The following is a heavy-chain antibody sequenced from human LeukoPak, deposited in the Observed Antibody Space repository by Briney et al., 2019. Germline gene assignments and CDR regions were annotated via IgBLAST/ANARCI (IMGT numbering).Heavy chain of an antibody. CDR3: VKDTGRSGYYYGPVDY. V-gene: IGHV3-43*02. CDR1: GFTFDDYA. D-gene: IGHD3-22*01. CDR2: ISESGGST. J-gene: IGHJ4*02. Sequence: GGSLRLPCAASGFTFDDYAMHWVRQAPGKGLEWVSLISESGGSTYYADSVKGRFTISRDNSKNSLYLQINNLRTEDTAFYYCVKDTGRSGYYYGPVDYWGQGALVTVSS.